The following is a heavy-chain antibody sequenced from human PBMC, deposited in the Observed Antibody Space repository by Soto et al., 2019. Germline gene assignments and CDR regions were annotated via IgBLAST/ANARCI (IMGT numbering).Heavy chain of an antibody. V-gene: IGHV3-48*02. CDR1: GFTLSRYS. CDR2: IDTGSVST. CDR3: TRDRLTGDFREAFDI. Sequence: EAQLVESGGGLVQPGGSLRLSCAASGFTLSRYSMSWVRQAPGKGLEYIAYIDTGSVSTYYADSVGGRFAVFRDNARNSLYLQLNSLRDEDTALYFCTRDRLTGDFREAFDIWGQGTLVTVSS. D-gene: IGHD1-20*01. J-gene: IGHJ3*02.